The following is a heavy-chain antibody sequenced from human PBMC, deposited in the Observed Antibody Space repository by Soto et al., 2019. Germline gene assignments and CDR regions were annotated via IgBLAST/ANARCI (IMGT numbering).Heavy chain of an antibody. CDR2: ISGSGGST. CDR3: AKEPDYGDYATSFDP. Sequence: GSLRLSCAASGFTFSSYAMSWVRQAPGKGLEWVSAISGSGGSTYYADSVKGRFTISKDNSKNTLYLQMNSLRAEDTAVYYCAKEPDYGDYATSFDPWGQGTLVTVSS. V-gene: IGHV3-23*01. CDR1: GFTFSSYA. D-gene: IGHD4-17*01. J-gene: IGHJ5*02.